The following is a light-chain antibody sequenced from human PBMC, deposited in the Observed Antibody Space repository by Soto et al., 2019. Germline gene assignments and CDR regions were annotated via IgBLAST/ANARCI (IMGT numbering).Light chain of an antibody. CDR3: SSYTITSTRL. CDR1: SGDIGAYDL. CDR2: DVN. Sequence: QSALTQPASVSGSPGQSITISCTGTSGDIGAYDLVSWYQQHPNKAPKLIIYDVNIRPSGVSNRFSGSKSGKTASLTISGLQAEDEAEYYCSSYTITSTRLFGTGTKLTVL. V-gene: IGLV2-14*01. J-gene: IGLJ1*01.